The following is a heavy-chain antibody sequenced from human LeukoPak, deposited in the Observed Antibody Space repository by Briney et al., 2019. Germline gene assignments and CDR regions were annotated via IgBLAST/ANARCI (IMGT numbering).Heavy chain of an antibody. CDR2: IYYSGST. V-gene: IGHV4-39*01. J-gene: IGHJ5*02. CDR1: GGSISSSSYY. Sequence: SETLSLTCTVSGGSISSSSYYWGWIRQPPGKGLEWIGSIYYSGSTYYNPSLKSRVTVSVDTSKNQFSLKLSSVTAADTAVYYCARVRYSGSQGAPWGQGTLVTVSS. D-gene: IGHD1-26*01. CDR3: ARVRYSGSQGAP.